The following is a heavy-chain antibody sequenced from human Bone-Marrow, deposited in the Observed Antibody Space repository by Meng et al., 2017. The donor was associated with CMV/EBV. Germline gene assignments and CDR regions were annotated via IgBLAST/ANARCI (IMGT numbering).Heavy chain of an antibody. CDR1: GYTFTSYD. V-gene: IGHV1-8*01. Sequence: ASVKVSCKASGYTFTSYDVNWVRQATGQGLEWMGWMNPNSGDTGYAQKFQGRVTMTRNTSISTAYMELSSLRSEDTALYYCARETRGITMIVVVTLGNYGMDVWGQGTTATVSS. J-gene: IGHJ6*02. CDR3: ARETRGITMIVVVTLGNYGMDV. D-gene: IGHD3-22*01. CDR2: MNPNSGDT.